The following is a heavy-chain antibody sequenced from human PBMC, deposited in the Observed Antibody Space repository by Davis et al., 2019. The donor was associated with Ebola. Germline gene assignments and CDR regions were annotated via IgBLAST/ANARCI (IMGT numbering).Heavy chain of an antibody. CDR1: GFTFSSYA. CDR3: AREGYYYDSSDGPLYFDY. Sequence: GGSLRLSCAASGFTFSSYAMHWVRQAPGKGLEWVAVISYDGSNKYYADSVKGRFTISRDNSKKTLYLQMNSLRAEDTAVYYCAREGYYYDSSDGPLYFDYWGQGTLVTVSS. D-gene: IGHD3-22*01. J-gene: IGHJ4*02. CDR2: ISYDGSNK. V-gene: IGHV3-30*04.